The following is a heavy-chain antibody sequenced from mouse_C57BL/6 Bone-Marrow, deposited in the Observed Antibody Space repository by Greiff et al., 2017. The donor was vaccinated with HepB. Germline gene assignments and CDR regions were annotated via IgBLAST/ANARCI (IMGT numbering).Heavy chain of an antibody. V-gene: IGHV1-62-2*01. CDR3: ARHERIYYYGSSNWYFDV. D-gene: IGHD1-1*01. Sequence: QVQLQQSGAELVKPGASVKLSCKASGYTFTEYTIHWVKQRSGQGLEWIGWFYPGSGSIKYNEKFKDKATLTADKSSSTVYMELSRLTSEDSAVYFCARHERIYYYGSSNWYFDVWGTGTTVTVSS. J-gene: IGHJ1*03. CDR2: FYPGSGSI. CDR1: GYTFTEYT.